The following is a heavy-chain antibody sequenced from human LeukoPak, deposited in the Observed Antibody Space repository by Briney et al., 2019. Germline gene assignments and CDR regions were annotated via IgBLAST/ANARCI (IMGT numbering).Heavy chain of an antibody. Sequence: GASVKVSCEASGYTFTDYYVHWVRQAPGQGLEWMGWINPNSGGTKYAQNFQGRVTMTRDTSISTAYMELSRLRSDDTAVYYCARASGNYDILTGLAIYYFDYWGQGTLVTVSS. CDR2: INPNSGGT. V-gene: IGHV1-2*02. CDR3: ARASGNYDILTGLAIYYFDY. CDR1: GYTFTDYY. J-gene: IGHJ4*02. D-gene: IGHD3-9*01.